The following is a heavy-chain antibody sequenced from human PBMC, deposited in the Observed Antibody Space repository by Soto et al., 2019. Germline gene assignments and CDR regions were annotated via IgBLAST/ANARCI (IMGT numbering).Heavy chain of an antibody. CDR1: GFTFSSYA. CDR3: AKPNYDFWSGYYSWFDP. D-gene: IGHD3-3*01. J-gene: IGHJ5*02. CDR2: ISGSGGST. Sequence: GGSLRLSCAASGFTFSSYAMSWVRQAPGKGLEWVSAISGSGGSTYYADSVKGRFTISRDNSKNTLYLQMNSLRAEDTAVYYCAKPNYDFWSGYYSWFDPWGQGTLVPVSS. V-gene: IGHV3-23*01.